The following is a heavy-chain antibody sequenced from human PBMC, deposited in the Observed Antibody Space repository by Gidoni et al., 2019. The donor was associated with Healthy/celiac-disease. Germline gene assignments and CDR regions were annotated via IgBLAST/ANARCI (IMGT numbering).Heavy chain of an antibody. CDR2: ISWNSGSI. Sequence: EVQLVESGGGWVQPGRSLRLSCAASGFTFDDYAMHWVRQAPGKGLEWVSGISWNSGSIGYADSVKGRFTISRDNAKNSLYLQMNSLRAEDTALYYCAKDIGGDIVVVPAASGYFDYWGQGTLVTVSS. V-gene: IGHV3-9*01. D-gene: IGHD2-2*01. CDR3: AKDIGGDIVVVPAASGYFDY. CDR1: GFTFDDYA. J-gene: IGHJ4*02.